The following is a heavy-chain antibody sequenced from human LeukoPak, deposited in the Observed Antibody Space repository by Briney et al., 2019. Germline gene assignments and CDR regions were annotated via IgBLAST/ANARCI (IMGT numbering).Heavy chain of an antibody. CDR2: ISSSSSTI. Sequence: GGSLRLSCAASGFTFSSYSMNWVRQAPGKGLEWVSYISSSSSTIYYADSVKGRFTISRDNAKNSLYLQMNSLRAEDTAVYYCARGPEAYCSSTSCSQPYYYYYYMDVWGKGTTVTVSS. D-gene: IGHD2-2*01. CDR3: ARGPEAYCSSTSCSQPYYYYYYMDV. J-gene: IGHJ6*03. CDR1: GFTFSSYS. V-gene: IGHV3-48*01.